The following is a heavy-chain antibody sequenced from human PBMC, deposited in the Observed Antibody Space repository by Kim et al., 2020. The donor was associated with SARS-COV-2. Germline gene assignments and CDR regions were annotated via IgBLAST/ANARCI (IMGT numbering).Heavy chain of an antibody. CDR2: IDPSDSYT. D-gene: IGHD3-22*01. Sequence: GESLKISCKGSGYSFTSYWISWVRQMPGKGLEWMGRIDPSDSYTNYSPSFQGHVTISADKSISTAYLQWSSLKASDTAMYYCARHADYYDSSGYWDGGYYGMDVWGQGTTVTVSS. V-gene: IGHV5-10-1*01. CDR1: GYSFTSYW. CDR3: ARHADYYDSSGYWDGGYYGMDV. J-gene: IGHJ6*02.